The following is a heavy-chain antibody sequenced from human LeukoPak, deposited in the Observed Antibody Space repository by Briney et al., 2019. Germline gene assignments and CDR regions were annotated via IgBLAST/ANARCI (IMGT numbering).Heavy chain of an antibody. V-gene: IGHV1-2*02. J-gene: IGHJ3*02. CDR1: GYTFTGYY. CDR3: ARARSAANDAFDI. CDR2: INPNSGGT. Sequence: ASVKVSCKASGYTFTGYYMHWVRQAPGQGLEWMGWINPNSGGTNYAQKFQGRVTMTRDTSISTAYMELSRLRSDDTAVYCCARARSAANDAFDIWGQGTMVTVSS. D-gene: IGHD6-13*01.